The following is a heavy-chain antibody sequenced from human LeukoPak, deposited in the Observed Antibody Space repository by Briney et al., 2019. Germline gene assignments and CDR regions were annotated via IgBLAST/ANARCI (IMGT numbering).Heavy chain of an antibody. CDR1: GSSISSGTYY. V-gene: IGHV4-39*01. CDR2: IYSSGST. Sequence: SETLSLTCTVSGSSISSGTYYWGWIRQPPGKGLEWIGNIYSSGSTYYNPSLKSRVTISVDTSKNQFSLKMNSVTAADTAVYYCARHSGLRSPFDPWGQGTLVTVSS. J-gene: IGHJ5*02. D-gene: IGHD3-3*01. CDR3: ARHSGLRSPFDP.